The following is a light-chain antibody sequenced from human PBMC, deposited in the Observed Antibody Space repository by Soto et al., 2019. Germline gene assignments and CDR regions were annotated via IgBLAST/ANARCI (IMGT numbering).Light chain of an antibody. Sequence: EIVLTQSPATLSLSPGERATLSCRASQSVKNYLAWYQQKPGQAPRLLIYDASNRATGIPARLSGSGSGTDFTLTISSLEPEDSAVYYCQQRSNWPPVTFGGGTKVDIK. CDR2: DAS. J-gene: IGKJ4*01. CDR3: QQRSNWPPVT. V-gene: IGKV3-11*01. CDR1: QSVKNY.